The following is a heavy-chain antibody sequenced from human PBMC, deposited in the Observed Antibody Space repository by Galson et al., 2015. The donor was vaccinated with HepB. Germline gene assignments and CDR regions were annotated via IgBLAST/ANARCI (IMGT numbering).Heavy chain of an antibody. Sequence: SVKVSCKASGYTFTSYYMHWVRQAPGQGLEWMGIVNPGVGSTSYAQKFQGRVTMTRDTSTSTVYMALSSLRSKDTAVYYCARDRKSDYGDYVFDYWGQATLVTVSS. J-gene: IGHJ4*02. V-gene: IGHV1-46*01. D-gene: IGHD4-17*01. CDR3: ARDRKSDYGDYVFDY. CDR2: VNPGVGST. CDR1: GYTFTSYY.